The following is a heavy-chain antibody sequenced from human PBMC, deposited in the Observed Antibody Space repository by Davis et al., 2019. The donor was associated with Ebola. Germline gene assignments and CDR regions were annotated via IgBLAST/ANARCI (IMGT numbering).Heavy chain of an antibody. V-gene: IGHV1-2*06. CDR3: ARVSSSWYEGWFDP. J-gene: IGHJ5*02. Sequence: AASVKVSCKTSGYTFTGHYIQWVRQAPGQGLEWMGRINPNSGVTNYAQKFQGRVTMTRDTSTNTAYMELSRLRSDDTAVYYCARVSSSWYEGWFDPWGQGTLVTVSS. CDR1: GYTFTGHY. CDR2: INPNSGVT. D-gene: IGHD6-13*01.